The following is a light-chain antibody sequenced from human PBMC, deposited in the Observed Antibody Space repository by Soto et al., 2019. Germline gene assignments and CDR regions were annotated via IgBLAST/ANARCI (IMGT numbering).Light chain of an antibody. CDR3: QSYDSSLSAHVV. CDR2: VNN. J-gene: IGLJ2*01. CDR1: SSNIGAGFD. Sequence: QSVLTQPPSVSGAPGQTVIISCTGSSSNIGAGFDVHWYQQLPGTAPKLLIYVNNNRPSGVPDRFSGAQSGTSASLAITGVQAEDEADYYCQSYDSSLSAHVVFGGWTKLTVL. V-gene: IGLV1-40*01.